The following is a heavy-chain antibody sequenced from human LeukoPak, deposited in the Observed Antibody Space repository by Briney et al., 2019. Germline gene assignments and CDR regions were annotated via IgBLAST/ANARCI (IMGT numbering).Heavy chain of an antibody. CDR1: GFTFSSYW. CDR2: IKQGGSEK. CDR3: VCGPLKSGSLDY. V-gene: IGHV3-7*01. D-gene: IGHD3-10*01. Sequence: GGSLRLSCAASGFTFSSYWMSWVRQAPGKGLEWVANIKQGGSEKYYVDSVKGRFTISRDNAKNSLYLQMNSLRAEDTAVYYCVCGPLKSGSLDYWGQGTLVTVSS. J-gene: IGHJ4*02.